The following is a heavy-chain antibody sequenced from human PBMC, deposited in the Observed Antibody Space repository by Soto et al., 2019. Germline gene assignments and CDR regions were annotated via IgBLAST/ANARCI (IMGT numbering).Heavy chain of an antibody. D-gene: IGHD3-10*01. CDR3: ARPGNYGSGSYLYYLDY. V-gene: IGHV4-30-2*03. Sequence: SETLSLTCAVSGGSISSGGYSWSWIRQPPGKGLEWIGYMYHSGSTYYNPSLKSRVTISVDTSKNQFSLKLSSVTAADTAVYYCARPGNYGSGSYLYYLDYWGQGTLVTVSS. CDR2: MYHSGST. J-gene: IGHJ4*02. CDR1: GGSISSGGYS.